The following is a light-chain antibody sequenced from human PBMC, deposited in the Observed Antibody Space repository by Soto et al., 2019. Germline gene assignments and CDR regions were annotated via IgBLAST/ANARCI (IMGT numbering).Light chain of an antibody. CDR2: GAS. J-gene: IGKJ1*01. CDR3: QQYNNRPRT. CDR1: QSVSSN. V-gene: IGKV3-15*01. Sequence: EIVMTQSPATLSVSPGERATLSCRASQSVSSNLAWYQQKPGQATRLLIYGASTRATGIPARFSGSRSGTEFTLTISSLQSEDFAVYYCQQYNNRPRTFGQGTKVDI.